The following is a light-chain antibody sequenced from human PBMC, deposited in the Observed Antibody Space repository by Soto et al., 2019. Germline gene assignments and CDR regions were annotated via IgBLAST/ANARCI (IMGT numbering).Light chain of an antibody. CDR3: SSYRSGSTL. V-gene: IGLV2-14*01. J-gene: IGLJ2*01. CDR1: SSDIGGYNY. CDR2: EVS. Sequence: QSVLTQPASVSGSPGQSITISCTGTSSDIGGYNYVSWYQQYPGKVPKLIVYEVSNRPSGVSNRFSGNKSGNTASLTISGLQAEDEADYYCSSYRSGSTLFGGGTKVTVL.